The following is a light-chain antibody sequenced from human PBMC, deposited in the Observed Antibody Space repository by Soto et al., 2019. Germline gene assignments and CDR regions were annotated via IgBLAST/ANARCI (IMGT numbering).Light chain of an antibody. CDR1: SSDVGGYNY. CDR2: EVS. V-gene: IGLV2-14*01. CDR3: SSYTSSTSLDV. Sequence: QSALAQPASVSGSPGQSITISCTGTSSDVGGYNYVSWYQQHPGKAPKLMIYEVSNRPSGVSIRFSGSKSGNTASLTISGLQAEDEADYYCSSYTSSTSLDVFGTGTNVTLL. J-gene: IGLJ1*01.